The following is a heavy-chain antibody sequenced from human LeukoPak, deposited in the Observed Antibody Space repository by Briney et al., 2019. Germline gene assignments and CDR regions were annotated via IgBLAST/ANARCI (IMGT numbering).Heavy chain of an antibody. CDR2: IYSGDSHT. D-gene: IGHD4-17*01. Sequence: GESLKISCKGSGYSFTYWIGWVRQMPGKGLEWMGIIYSGDSHTKYSPSFQGRVTISADRSISTAYLQWSSLEASDTAMYYCASARHGDYVWDYWGQGTLVTVSS. J-gene: IGHJ4*02. V-gene: IGHV5-51*01. CDR1: GYSFTYW. CDR3: ASARHGDYVWDY.